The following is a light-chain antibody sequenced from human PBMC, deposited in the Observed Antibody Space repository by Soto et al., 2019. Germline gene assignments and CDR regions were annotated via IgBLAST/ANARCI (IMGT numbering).Light chain of an antibody. CDR2: GAS. CDR3: QQYGSSPLLT. V-gene: IGKV3-20*01. J-gene: IGKJ4*01. Sequence: EIVLTQSPGTLSLSPGERATLSCRASQSVSSSYLAWYQQKPGQAPRLLIYGASSRATGIPDRFSGSGSGTHFTLNISRLEPADFAVYYCQQYGSSPLLTFGGGTKVEIK. CDR1: QSVSSSY.